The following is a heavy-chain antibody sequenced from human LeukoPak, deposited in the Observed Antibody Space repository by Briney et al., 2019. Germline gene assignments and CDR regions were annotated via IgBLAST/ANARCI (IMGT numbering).Heavy chain of an antibody. CDR1: GFTFSSYS. D-gene: IGHD3-9*01. CDR2: ISSSSSYI. Sequence: GGSLRLSCAASGFTFSSYSMNWVRQAPGKGLEWVSSISSSSSYIYYADSVKGRFTISRDNAKNSLYLQMNSLRAEDTAVYYCARGRGWNYDILTGSYGMDVWGQGTTVTVSS. J-gene: IGHJ6*02. CDR3: ARGRGWNYDILTGSYGMDV. V-gene: IGHV3-21*01.